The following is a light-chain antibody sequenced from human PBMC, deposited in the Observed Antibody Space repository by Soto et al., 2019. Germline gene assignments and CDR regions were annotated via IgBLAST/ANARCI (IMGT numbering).Light chain of an antibody. Sequence: EIVLTQSPGTLSLSPGERVTLSCRASQSLSSGYLAWYQQKFGQAHRLLIYGASSRATGIPDRFSGSGSGTDFTLTIRSLEPEDFVVYYCQQYGSSPGTFGHGTRLEIK. J-gene: IGKJ5*01. CDR1: QSLSSGY. CDR2: GAS. V-gene: IGKV3-20*01. CDR3: QQYGSSPGT.